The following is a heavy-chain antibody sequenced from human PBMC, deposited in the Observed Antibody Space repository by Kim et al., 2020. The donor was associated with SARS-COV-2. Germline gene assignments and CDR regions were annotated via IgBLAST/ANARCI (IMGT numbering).Heavy chain of an antibody. V-gene: IGHV3-23*03. Sequence: GGSLRLSCAASGFTFSSYAMSWVRQAPGKGLEWVSVIYSGGSSTYYADSVKGRFTISRDNSKNTLYLQMNSLRAEDTAVYYCAKDLGGGSYGYWGQGTLVTVSS. CDR3: AKDLGGGSYGY. J-gene: IGHJ4*02. CDR1: GFTFSSYA. D-gene: IGHD1-26*01. CDR2: IYSGGSST.